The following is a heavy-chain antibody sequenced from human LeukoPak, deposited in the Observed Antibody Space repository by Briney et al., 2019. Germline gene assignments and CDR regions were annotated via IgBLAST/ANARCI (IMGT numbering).Heavy chain of an antibody. D-gene: IGHD3-22*01. Sequence: GGSLRLSCASSGFTFSSYAMSRVRQAPGKGLEWVSAISGSGGSTYYADSVKGRFTISRDNSKNTLYLQMNSLRAEDTAVYYCAKAPHYYDSSGRGYWGQGTLVTVSS. CDR1: GFTFSSYA. V-gene: IGHV3-23*01. CDR2: ISGSGGST. J-gene: IGHJ4*02. CDR3: AKAPHYYDSSGRGY.